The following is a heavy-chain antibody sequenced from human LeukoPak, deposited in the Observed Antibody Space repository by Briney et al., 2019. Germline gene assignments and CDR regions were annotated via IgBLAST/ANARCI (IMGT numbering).Heavy chain of an antibody. D-gene: IGHD3-3*01. CDR1: GYTFTSYA. Sequence: ASVKVSCKASGYTFTSYAMHWVRQAPGQRLEGMGWINAGNGNTKYSQKFQGRVTITRDTSASTAYMELSSLRSEDTAVYYCARTGITIFGVAAFDYWGQGTLVTVSS. J-gene: IGHJ4*02. CDR3: ARTGITIFGVAAFDY. CDR2: INAGNGNT. V-gene: IGHV1-3*01.